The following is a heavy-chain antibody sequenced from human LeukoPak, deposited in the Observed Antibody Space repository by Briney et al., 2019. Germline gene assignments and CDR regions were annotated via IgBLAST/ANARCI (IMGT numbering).Heavy chain of an antibody. V-gene: IGHV3-49*03. CDR1: GLTFGGYA. Sequence: GGSLRLSCTASGLTFGGYAMSWFRQAPGKGLEWVGFIRSKAYGGTTEYAASVKGRFTISRDDSKSIAYLQMNSLKTEDTAVYYCAKDRGDYRGIAAAGTRGFDYWGQGTLVTVSS. D-gene: IGHD6-13*01. CDR2: IRSKAYGGTT. CDR3: AKDRGDYRGIAAAGTRGFDY. J-gene: IGHJ4*02.